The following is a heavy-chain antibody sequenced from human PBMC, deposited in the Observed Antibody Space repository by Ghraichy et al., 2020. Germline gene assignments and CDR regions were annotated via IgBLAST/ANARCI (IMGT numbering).Heavy chain of an antibody. J-gene: IGHJ4*02. CDR1: GFTFSSYS. D-gene: IGHD1-1*01. CDR2: IRATNSDT. V-gene: IGHV3-48*02. Sequence: GSLRLSCTASGFTFSSYSMNWVRQTPGKGLEWVSSIRATNSDTYYADSVKGRFTISRDNAKNSLYLQMNSLRDEDTALYYCTRDHIWSSDYWGQGALVTVSS. CDR3: TRDHIWSSDY.